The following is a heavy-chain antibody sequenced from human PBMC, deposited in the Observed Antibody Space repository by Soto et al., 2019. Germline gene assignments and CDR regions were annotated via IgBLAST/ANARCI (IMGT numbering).Heavy chain of an antibody. CDR1: GFTFSSYG. J-gene: IGHJ4*02. D-gene: IGHD6-19*01. V-gene: IGHV3-33*01. CDR3: ARGGIAVAGTHLDY. CDR2: IWYDGSNK. Sequence: QVQLVESGGGVVQPGRSLRLSCAASGFTFSSYGMHWVRQAPGKGLEWVAVIWYDGSNKYYADSVKGRFTISRDNSKNTRYLQMNSLRAEDTAVYYCARGGIAVAGTHLDYWGQGTLVTVSS.